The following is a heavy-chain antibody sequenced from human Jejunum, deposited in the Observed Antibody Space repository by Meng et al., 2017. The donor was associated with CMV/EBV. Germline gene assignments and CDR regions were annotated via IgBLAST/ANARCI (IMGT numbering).Heavy chain of an antibody. Sequence: SCKASGYSFTTYAINWVRQAPGQGLEWMGWINTNTGNPTYAQGFTGRFVFSLDTSVNMAYLQISSLKAEDTAVYYCARGGTSGFDYWGQGTLVTVSS. CDR1: GYSFTTYA. CDR3: ARGGTSGFDY. CDR2: INTNTGNP. V-gene: IGHV7-4-1*04. J-gene: IGHJ4*02.